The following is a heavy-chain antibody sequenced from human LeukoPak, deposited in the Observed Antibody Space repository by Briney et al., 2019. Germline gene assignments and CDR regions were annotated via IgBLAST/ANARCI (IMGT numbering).Heavy chain of an antibody. CDR3: ARLGAGPTYYDFWSGYSSFYFDY. CDR1: GGSTSSSNYY. Sequence: SETLSLTCTVSGGSTSSSNYYWGWIRQPPGKGLEWIGGIHYSGNTYYNPSLKSRVTITVDTSKNQFSLKLSSVTAADTAVYYCARLGAGPTYYDFWSGYSSFYFDYWGQGTLVTVSS. D-gene: IGHD3-3*01. V-gene: IGHV4-39*01. J-gene: IGHJ4*02. CDR2: IHYSGNT.